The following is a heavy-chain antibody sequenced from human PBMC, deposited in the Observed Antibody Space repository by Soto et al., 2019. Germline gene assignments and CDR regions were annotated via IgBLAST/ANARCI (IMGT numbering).Heavy chain of an antibody. CDR1: GGSISSSNW. D-gene: IGHD3-10*02. J-gene: IGHJ3*02. CDR3: ARLDYVGEMGALAFDI. V-gene: IGHV4-4*02. CDR2: IYHSGST. Sequence: QVQLQESGPGLVKPSGTLSLTCAVSGGSISSSNWWSWVRQPPGKGLEWIGEIYHSGSTNYNPSRKSRVTMSVDQSKNQFSLKLGSVTAADTAVYYCARLDYVGEMGALAFDIWGQGTMVTVSS.